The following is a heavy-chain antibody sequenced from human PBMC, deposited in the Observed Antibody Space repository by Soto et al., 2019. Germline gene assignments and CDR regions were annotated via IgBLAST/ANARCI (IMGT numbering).Heavy chain of an antibody. CDR2: ISIYNGNT. CDR1: AYTNFSHG. CDR3: ARSPMVTEPVGL. D-gene: IGHD3-10*01. J-gene: IGHJ4*02. V-gene: IGHV1-18*04. Sequence: XPVKVPSSASAYTNFSHGCTWVRLAPGQGLECMGRISIYNGNTHYAQKFQRRLTLTTDESTSTAYLELTSLTCDDTAVYYCARSPMVTEPVGLWGQGTLVTVSS.